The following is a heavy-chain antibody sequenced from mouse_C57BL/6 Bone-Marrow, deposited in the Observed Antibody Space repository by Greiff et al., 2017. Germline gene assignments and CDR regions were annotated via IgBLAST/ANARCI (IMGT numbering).Heavy chain of an antibody. Sequence: QVHVKQSGPGLVQPSQSLSITCKVSGFSLTSYGVHWVRQSPGKGLEWLGVIWSGGSTDYNEAFISRLSISKDNSKYHVFFKMSSLQADNTAIYDCARSALRGYGYFDYWGQGTTLTVSS. D-gene: IGHD2-2*01. CDR3: ARSALRGYGYFDY. CDR2: IWSGGST. V-gene: IGHV2-2*01. CDR1: GFSLTSYG. J-gene: IGHJ2*01.